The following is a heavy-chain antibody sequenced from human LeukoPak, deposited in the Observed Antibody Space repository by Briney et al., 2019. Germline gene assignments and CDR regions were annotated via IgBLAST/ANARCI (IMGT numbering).Heavy chain of an antibody. CDR1: GYTLTELS. CDR2: FDPEDGET. D-gene: IGHD3-3*01. V-gene: IGHV1-24*01. Sequence: ASVKVSCKVSGYTLTELSMHWVRQAPGKGLEWMGGFDPEDGETIYAQKFQGRVTMTEDTSTDTAYMELSSLRSEDTAVYYCATSDFGVVTLDYWGQGTLVTVSS. J-gene: IGHJ4*02. CDR3: ATSDFGVVTLDY.